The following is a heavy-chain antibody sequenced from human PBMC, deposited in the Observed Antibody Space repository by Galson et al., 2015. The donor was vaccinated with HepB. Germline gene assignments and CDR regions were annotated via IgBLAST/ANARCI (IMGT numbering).Heavy chain of an antibody. V-gene: IGHV3-73*01. D-gene: IGHD6-19*01. CDR1: GFTFSGSA. CDR3: ARVHPEYTSGWYRQALYYFDS. Sequence: SLRLSCAASGFTFSGSAIHWVRQASGKGPEWVGHIRSKASDYATAYTASLKGRFTISRDNSKNTLFLQKTGLTADDTAIYYCARVHPEYTSGWYRQALYYFDSWGQGTLVAVSS. J-gene: IGHJ4*02. CDR2: IRSKASDYAT.